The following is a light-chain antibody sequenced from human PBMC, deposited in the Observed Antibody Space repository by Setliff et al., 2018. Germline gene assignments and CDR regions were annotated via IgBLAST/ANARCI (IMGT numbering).Light chain of an antibody. V-gene: IGLV2-14*03. Sequence: QSVLTQPASVSGSPGQSITISCTGTSSDVGGYNYVSWYQQHPGKAPKLIIYDVSNRPSGVSYRFSGSKSGNTAPLTISGLQAEDEADYYCSSYTSSTTPYVFAAGTKGTVL. CDR2: DVS. J-gene: IGLJ1*01. CDR3: SSYTSSTTPYV. CDR1: SSDVGGYNY.